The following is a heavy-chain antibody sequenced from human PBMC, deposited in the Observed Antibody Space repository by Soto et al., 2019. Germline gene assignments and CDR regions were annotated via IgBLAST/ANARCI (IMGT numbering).Heavy chain of an antibody. CDR2: INSDGSST. CDR3: ASARAIAAAGISWFDP. J-gene: IGHJ5*02. Sequence: EVQLVESGGGLVQPGGSLRLSCAASGFTFSSYWMHWVRQAPGKGLVWVSRINSDGSSTSYADSVKGRFTISRDNAKNKLYLQMNSLRAEDTAVYYCASARAIAAAGISWFDPWGQGTLVTVSS. CDR1: GFTFSSYW. V-gene: IGHV3-74*01. D-gene: IGHD6-13*01.